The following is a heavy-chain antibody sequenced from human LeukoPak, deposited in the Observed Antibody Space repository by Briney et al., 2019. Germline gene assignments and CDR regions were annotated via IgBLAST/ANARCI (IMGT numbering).Heavy chain of an antibody. CDR1: GFTVSSNY. CDR3: ARTNVWFGEFIGPPYAFDI. Sequence: GGSLRLSCAASGFTVSSNYVSWVRQAPGKGLEWVSVIYSGGSTYYADSVKGRFTISRDNSKNTLYLQMNSLRAEDTAVYYCARTNVWFGEFIGPPYAFDIWGQGTMVTVSS. J-gene: IGHJ3*02. V-gene: IGHV3-53*01. D-gene: IGHD3-10*01. CDR2: IYSGGST.